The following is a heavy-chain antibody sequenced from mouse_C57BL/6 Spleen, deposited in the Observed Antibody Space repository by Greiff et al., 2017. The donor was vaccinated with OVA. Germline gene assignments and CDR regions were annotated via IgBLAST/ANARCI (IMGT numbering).Heavy chain of an antibody. CDR1: GFTFSSYG. D-gene: IGHD2-3*01. CDR2: ISSGGSYT. CDR3: ARRDGYYVEGFAY. J-gene: IGHJ3*01. V-gene: IGHV5-6*02. Sequence: EVKLMESGGDLVKPGGSLKLSCAASGFTFSSYGMSWVRQTPDKRLEWVATISSGGSYTYYPDSVKGRFTISRDNAKNTLYLQMSSLKSEDTAMYYCARRDGYYVEGFAYWGQGTLVTVSA.